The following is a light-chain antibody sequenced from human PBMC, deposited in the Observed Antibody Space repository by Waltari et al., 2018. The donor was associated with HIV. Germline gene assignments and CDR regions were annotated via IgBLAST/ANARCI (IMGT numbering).Light chain of an antibody. V-gene: IGLV9-49*02. CDR1: SGYCNYR. Sequence: QPVLTQPPSESVSLGASVTLTCTLVSGYCNYRVDWYQQRSGQGPRLVMRVGPGGIVGSKEDGIPARFAALGSGLNRYLTIKNIQEEDESDYHCGADHGTGSNVVYVFGPGTKVTVL. J-gene: IGLJ1*01. CDR3: GADHGTGSNVVYV. CDR2: VGPGGIVG.